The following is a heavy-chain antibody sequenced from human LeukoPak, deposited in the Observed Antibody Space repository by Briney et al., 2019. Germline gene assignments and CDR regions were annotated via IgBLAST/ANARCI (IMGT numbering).Heavy chain of an antibody. CDR2: IYHSGST. Sequence: SQTLSLTCAVSGVSISSGGYSWSWIRQPPGKGLEWIGYIYHSGSTYYNPSLKSRVTISVDRSKNQFSLKLSSVTAADTAVYYCARAIDYGDSYYFDYWGQGTLVTVSS. CDR3: ARAIDYGDSYYFDY. V-gene: IGHV4-30-2*01. CDR1: GVSISSGGYS. J-gene: IGHJ4*02. D-gene: IGHD4-17*01.